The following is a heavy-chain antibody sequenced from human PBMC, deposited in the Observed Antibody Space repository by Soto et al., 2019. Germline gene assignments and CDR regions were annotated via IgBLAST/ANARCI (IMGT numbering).Heavy chain of an antibody. CDR1: GFTFSSYA. D-gene: IGHD3-22*01. J-gene: IGHJ4*01. V-gene: IGHV3-23*01. CDR3: AKDSYDSSGYYSDFDY. Sequence: GGSLRLSCAASGFTFSSYAMSWVRQAPGKGLEWVSAISGSGGSTYYADSVKGRFTISRDNSKNTLYLQMNSLRAEDTAVYYCAKDSYDSSGYYSDFDYWGHGTLVTVSS. CDR2: ISGSGGST.